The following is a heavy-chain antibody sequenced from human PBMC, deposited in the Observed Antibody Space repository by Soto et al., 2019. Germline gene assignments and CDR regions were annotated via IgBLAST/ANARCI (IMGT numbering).Heavy chain of an antibody. CDR3: VRNNKSGLDY. CDR1: GYTFTEYY. D-gene: IGHD3-3*01. Sequence: QVQLVQSGAEVKKPGASVKVSCKASGYTFTEYYMHWVRRAPGQGLEWMGFINLSADSTSYAQKFRGRVTMTRDTSTSTVYMDLYNLRSEDSAVYYCVRNNKSGLDYWGQGTLVTVSS. J-gene: IGHJ4*02. V-gene: IGHV1-46*01. CDR2: INLSADST.